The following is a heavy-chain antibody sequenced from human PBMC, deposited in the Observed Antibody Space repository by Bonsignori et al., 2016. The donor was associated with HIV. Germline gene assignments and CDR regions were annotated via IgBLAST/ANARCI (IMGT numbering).Heavy chain of an antibody. J-gene: IGHJ3*02. CDR2: ISSSSSYI. Sequence: WIRQPPGKRLEWVSSISSSSSYIYYADSVKGRFTISRDNAKNSLYLQMNSLRAEDTAVYYCAGGDSSGYYYGDAFDIWGQGTMVTVSS. CDR3: AGGDSSGYYYGDAFDI. D-gene: IGHD3-22*01. V-gene: IGHV3-21*01.